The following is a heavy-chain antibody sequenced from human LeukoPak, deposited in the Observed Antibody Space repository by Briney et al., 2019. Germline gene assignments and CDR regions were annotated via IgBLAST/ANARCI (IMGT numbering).Heavy chain of an antibody. Sequence: PGGSLRLSCVLSGFTVSSSYMAWARQAPGKGLEWVSVIYSGSNTYYADSVKGRFTISRDNSENTVYLQMNSLRAEDTAVYYCARSLGGNPDYWGQGTLVTVSS. J-gene: IGHJ4*02. D-gene: IGHD4-23*01. CDR1: GFTVSSSY. CDR3: ARSLGGNPDY. V-gene: IGHV3-53*01. CDR2: IYSGSNT.